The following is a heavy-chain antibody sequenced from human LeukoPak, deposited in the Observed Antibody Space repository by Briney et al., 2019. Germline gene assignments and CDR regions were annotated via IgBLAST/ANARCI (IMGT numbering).Heavy chain of an antibody. CDR1: SFSNYA. Sequence: SFSNYAMSWVRQAPGKGLEWIGSIYYSGSTYYNPSLKSRVTISVDTSKNQFSLKLSSVTAADTAVYYCARVGYCSSTSCRRLDPWGQGTLVTVSS. D-gene: IGHD2-2*01. J-gene: IGHJ5*02. CDR2: IYYSGST. CDR3: ARVGYCSSTSCRRLDP. V-gene: IGHV4-39*01.